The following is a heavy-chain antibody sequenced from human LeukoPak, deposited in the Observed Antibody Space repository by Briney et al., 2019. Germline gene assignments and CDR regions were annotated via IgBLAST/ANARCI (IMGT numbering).Heavy chain of an antibody. CDR3: ARDIGAGYYSFDY. D-gene: IGHD3-9*01. CDR1: GFTFDDYA. J-gene: IGHJ4*02. CDR2: ISWNSGSI. Sequence: PGRSLRLSCAASGFTFDDYAMHWVRQAPGKGLEWVSGISWNSGSIGYADSVKGRFTISRDNAKNSLYLQMNSLRAEDTAVYYCARDIGAGYYSFDYWGQGTLVTVSS. V-gene: IGHV3-9*01.